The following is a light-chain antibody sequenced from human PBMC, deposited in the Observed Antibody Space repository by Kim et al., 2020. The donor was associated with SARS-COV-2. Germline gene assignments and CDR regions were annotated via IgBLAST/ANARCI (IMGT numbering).Light chain of an antibody. CDR1: YANSGAGYD. J-gene: IGLJ1*01. Sequence: QGVTMSCTGNYANSGAGYDVHWYQHLPGTAPKLLIYGNNNRPSGVPDRFSGSKSGTSASLAITGLQPEDETDYYCQSYDSSLNTYVFGTGTKVTVL. CDR3: QSYDSSLNTYV. V-gene: IGLV1-40*01. CDR2: GNN.